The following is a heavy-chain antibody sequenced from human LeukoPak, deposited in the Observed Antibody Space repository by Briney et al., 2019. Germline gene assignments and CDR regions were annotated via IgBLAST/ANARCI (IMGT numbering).Heavy chain of an antibody. D-gene: IGHD6-6*01. CDR2: IYPGDSDT. CDR3: ARFKQFRRSSSLSPFDY. J-gene: IGHJ4*02. CDR1: GYSFTSYW. V-gene: IGHV5-51*01. Sequence: GESLKISCKGSGYSFTSYWSGWVRQMPGKGLEWMGIIYPGDSDTKYSPSFQGQVTISDDKSISTAYLQWSSLKASDTAMYYCARFKQFRRSSSLSPFDYWGQGTLVTVSS.